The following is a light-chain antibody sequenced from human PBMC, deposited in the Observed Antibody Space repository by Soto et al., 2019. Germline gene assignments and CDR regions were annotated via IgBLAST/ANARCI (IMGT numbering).Light chain of an antibody. CDR2: YDN. Sequence: SYELTQPPSVSVAPGKTARITCGGNNIGSKRVHWYQQKPGQAPRLVISYDNDRPSGIPERFSGSDSGNTATLTISRVEVGDEADYYCQVWDSSSDHVVFGGGTKVTVL. CDR1: NIGSKR. CDR3: QVWDSSSDHVV. V-gene: IGLV3-21*04. J-gene: IGLJ3*02.